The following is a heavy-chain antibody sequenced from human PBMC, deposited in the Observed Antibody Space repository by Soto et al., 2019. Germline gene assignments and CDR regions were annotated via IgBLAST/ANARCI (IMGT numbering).Heavy chain of an antibody. CDR1: GGSIGSYY. CDR3: AREQAKGGYYYYGMDV. Sequence: SETLSLTCTVSGGSIGSYYWSWIRQPPGKGLERIGYIYYSGSTNYNPSLKSRVTISVDTSKNQFSLKLSSVTAADTAVYYCAREQAKGGYYYYGMDVWGQGTTVTVSS. V-gene: IGHV4-59*08. CDR2: IYYSGST. D-gene: IGHD1-26*01. J-gene: IGHJ6*02.